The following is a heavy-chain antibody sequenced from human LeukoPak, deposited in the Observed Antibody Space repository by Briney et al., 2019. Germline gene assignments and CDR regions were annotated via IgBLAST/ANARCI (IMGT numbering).Heavy chain of an antibody. Sequence: GASVKVSCKASGYTFTSYGIGWVRQAPGQGLEWMGWISAYNGNTNYAQKLQGRVTMTTDISTSTAYMELRSLRSDDTAVYYCAREEDYGDYVDWFDPWGQGTLVTVSS. CDR3: AREEDYGDYVDWFDP. J-gene: IGHJ5*02. V-gene: IGHV1-18*01. CDR2: ISAYNGNT. D-gene: IGHD4-17*01. CDR1: GYTFTSYG.